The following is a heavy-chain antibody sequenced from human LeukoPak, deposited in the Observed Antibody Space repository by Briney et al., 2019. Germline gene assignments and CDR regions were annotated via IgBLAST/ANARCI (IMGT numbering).Heavy chain of an antibody. J-gene: IGHJ4*02. V-gene: IGHV3-21*01. Sequence: GGSLRLSCAASGFTFSSYSMNWVRQAPGKGLEWVSSISSSSSYIYYADSVKGRFTISRDNAKNSLYLQMNNLRAEDTAVYYCARGSWVYSALDYWGQGTLVTVSS. CDR1: GFTFSSYS. D-gene: IGHD4-11*01. CDR3: ARGSWVYSALDY. CDR2: ISSSSSYI.